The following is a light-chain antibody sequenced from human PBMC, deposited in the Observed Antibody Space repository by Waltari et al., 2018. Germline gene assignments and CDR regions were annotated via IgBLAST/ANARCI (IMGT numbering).Light chain of an antibody. J-gene: IGLJ2*01. CDR2: EVT. CDR3: TSYAGAHNLL. CDR1: SADVGTYQY. Sequence: QSALTQSPSASGSPGQSVTISCAGTSADVGTYQYVSWYQQHPVRPPKLIIYEVTKRPSGVAARFSGSKSGNTASLTVSGLQAEDEADYYCTSYAGAHNLLFGGGTKLTVL. V-gene: IGLV2-8*01.